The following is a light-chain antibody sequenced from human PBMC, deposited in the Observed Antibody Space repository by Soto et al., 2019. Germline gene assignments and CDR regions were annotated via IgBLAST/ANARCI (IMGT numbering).Light chain of an antibody. CDR3: QQCHATPLT. V-gene: IGKV3D-15*01. CDR2: GAS. CDR1: QSVSSN. J-gene: IGKJ5*01. Sequence: IVLTQSPATLSVSPGERATLSCRASQSVSSNLAWHQQRPGQAPRLLIYGASTRATGVPARFSGGGSGTEFTLTITTLQPEDVGIYYCQQCHATPLTFGQGTRL.